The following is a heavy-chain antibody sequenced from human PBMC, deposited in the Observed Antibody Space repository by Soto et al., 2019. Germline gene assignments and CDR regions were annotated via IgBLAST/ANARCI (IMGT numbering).Heavy chain of an antibody. CDR1: GFTFSSYS. D-gene: IGHD2-2*01. V-gene: IGHV3-21*01. Sequence: GGSLRLSCAASGFTFSSYSMNWVRQAPGKGLEWVSSISSSSSYIYYADSVKGRFTISRDNAKNSLYLQMNSLRAEDTAVYYCARDPPTPAEYQLLWTFDYWGQGTLVTVSS. CDR2: ISSSSSYI. CDR3: ARDPPTPAEYQLLWTFDY. J-gene: IGHJ4*02.